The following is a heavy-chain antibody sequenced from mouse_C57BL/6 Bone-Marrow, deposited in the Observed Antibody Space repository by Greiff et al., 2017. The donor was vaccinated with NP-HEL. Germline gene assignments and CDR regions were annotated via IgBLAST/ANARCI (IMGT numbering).Heavy chain of an antibody. CDR1: GYSITSGYY. J-gene: IGHJ4*01. CDR3: ARGLYH. V-gene: IGHV3-6*01. CDR2: ISYDGSN. Sequence: EVKLMESGPGLVKPSQSLSLTCSVTGYSITSGYYWNWIRQFPGNNLEWMGYISYDGSNNYNPSLKNRISITRDTSKNQFFLKLNSVTTEDTATYYCARGLYHWGQGTSVTVSS. D-gene: IGHD1-3*01.